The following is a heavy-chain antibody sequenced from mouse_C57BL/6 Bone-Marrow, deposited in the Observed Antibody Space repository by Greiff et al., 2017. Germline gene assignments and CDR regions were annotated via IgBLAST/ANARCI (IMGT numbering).Heavy chain of an antibody. D-gene: IGHD2-4*01. CDR1: GYSITSDY. V-gene: IGHV3-8*01. CDR3: ARLYYDYPYAMDY. J-gene: IGHJ4*01. CDR2: ISYSGST. Sequence: DVHLVESGPGLAKPSQTLSLTCSVTGYSITSDYWNWIRKFPGNKLEYMGYISYSGSTYYNPSLKSRISITRDTSKNQYYLQLNSVTTEDTATYYCARLYYDYPYAMDYWGQGTSVTVSS.